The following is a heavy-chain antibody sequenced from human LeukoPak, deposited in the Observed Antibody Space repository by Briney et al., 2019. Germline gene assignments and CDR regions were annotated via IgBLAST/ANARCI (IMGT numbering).Heavy chain of an antibody. Sequence: SETLSLTCTVSGGSISGYYWSWIRQPPGQGLEWIGYIHYSGSTNYNPSLKGRVTISLDMSKNQFSRKLNSMTAADTAVYYCAREGQWLPDWFDPWGQGTLVTVSS. CDR2: IHYSGST. CDR3: AREGQWLPDWFDP. D-gene: IGHD6-19*01. V-gene: IGHV4-59*01. J-gene: IGHJ5*02. CDR1: GGSISGYY.